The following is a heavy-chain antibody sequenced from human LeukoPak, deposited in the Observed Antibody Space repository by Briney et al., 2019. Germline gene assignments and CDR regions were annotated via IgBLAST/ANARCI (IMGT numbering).Heavy chain of an antibody. CDR1: GGSISSGDYY. D-gene: IGHD5-18*01. V-gene: IGHV4-30-4*01. CDR3: ARGEIHRAPPYYYYYGMDV. CDR2: IYYSGST. J-gene: IGHJ6*02. Sequence: PSQTLSLTCTVSGGSISSGDYYWSWIRQPPVKGLEWIGYIYYSGSTYYNPSLKSRVTISVDTSKNQFSLKLSSVTAADTAVYYSARGEIHRAPPYYYYYGMDVWGQGTTVTVSS.